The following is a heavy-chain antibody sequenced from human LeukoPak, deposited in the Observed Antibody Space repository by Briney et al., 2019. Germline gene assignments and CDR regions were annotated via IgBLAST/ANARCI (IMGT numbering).Heavy chain of an antibody. D-gene: IGHD6-6*01. CDR2: FDPEDGET. CDR3: ATARVPAATSIAARPDYYYCYMDV. V-gene: IGHV1-24*01. Sequence: ASVNVSCKVSGYTLTELSMHWVRQAPGKGLEWMGGFDPEDGETIYAQKFQGRVTMTEDTSTDTAYMELSSLRSEDTAVYYCATARVPAATSIAARPDYYYCYMDVWGKGTTVTVSS. CDR1: GYTLTELS. J-gene: IGHJ6*03.